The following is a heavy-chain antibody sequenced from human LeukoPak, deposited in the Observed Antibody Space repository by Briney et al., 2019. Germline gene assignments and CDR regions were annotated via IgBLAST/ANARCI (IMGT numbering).Heavy chain of an antibody. CDR2: IYHSGST. D-gene: IGHD3-22*01. J-gene: IGHJ4*02. Sequence: SETLSLTCTVSGYSVSSGYYWGWIRQSPGKGLEWIGSIYHSGSTYYSPSLRSRITISVDTSKNQFSLKLSSVTAADTAAYYYAREDYYDSSGYYLDCWGQGTLVTVSS. V-gene: IGHV4-38-2*02. CDR1: GYSVSSGYY. CDR3: AREDYYDSSGYYLDC.